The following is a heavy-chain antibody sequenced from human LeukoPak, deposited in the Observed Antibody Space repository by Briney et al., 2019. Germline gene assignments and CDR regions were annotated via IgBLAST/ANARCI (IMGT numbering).Heavy chain of an antibody. CDR1: GFTFSSYG. CDR3: APLATNSRTGATVDY. J-gene: IGHJ4*02. D-gene: IGHD2-8*02. V-gene: IGHV3-30*02. CDR2: IRYVGSNK. Sequence: PRGSLRLSCAASGFTFSSYGMHWVRQAPGKGLAWVAFIRYVGSNKYYADSVKGRFTISRENSKNTLYLQMNSLRPEDPAVSYGAPLATNSRTGATVDYWGQGTLVTVSS.